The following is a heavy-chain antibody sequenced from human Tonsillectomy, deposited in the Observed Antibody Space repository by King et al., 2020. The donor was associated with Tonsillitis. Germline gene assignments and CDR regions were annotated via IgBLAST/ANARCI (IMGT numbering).Heavy chain of an antibody. CDR2: INHSGTT. CDR1: GGSFSGYF. J-gene: IGHJ4*02. CDR3: ASNWGSNS. V-gene: IGHV4-34*01. Sequence: QVQLQQWGAGLLKPSETLSLTCAVYGGSFSGYFWSWSRQPPGKGLEWSGEINHSGTTNYNPSLKRRVTISVETSKNHFSLNLSSVTAADTAVYYCASNWGSNSWGQGTLVTVSS. D-gene: IGHD7-27*01.